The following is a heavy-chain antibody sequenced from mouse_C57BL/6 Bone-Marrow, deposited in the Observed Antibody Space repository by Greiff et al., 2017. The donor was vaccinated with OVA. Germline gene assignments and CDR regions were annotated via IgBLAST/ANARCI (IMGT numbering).Heavy chain of an antibody. CDR2: IYPGSGST. V-gene: IGHV1-55*01. J-gene: IGHJ2*01. CDR3: ARWPFITTGVGYFDY. D-gene: IGHD1-1*01. CDR1: GYTFTSYW. Sequence: VQLQQPGAELVKPGASVKMSCKASGYTFTSYWITWVKQRPGQGLEWIGDIYPGSGSTNYNEKFKSKATLTVATSSSTAYMQLSSLTSEDAAVDDCARWPFITTGVGYFDYWGQGTTLTVSA.